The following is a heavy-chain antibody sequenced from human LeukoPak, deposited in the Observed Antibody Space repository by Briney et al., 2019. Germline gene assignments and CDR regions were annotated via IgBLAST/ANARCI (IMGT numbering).Heavy chain of an antibody. CDR3: ARGVLAGYDSSGYRCYNRFDP. J-gene: IGHJ5*02. CDR1: GYTFIDYY. D-gene: IGHD3-22*01. CDR2: INPNSGST. V-gene: IGHV1-2*02. Sequence: ASVKVSCKASGYTFIDYYMHWVRQAPGQGLEWMGWINPNSGSTKYAQRFQGRVTMTRDTSISTAYMELSRLTSDDTAVYYCARGVLAGYDSSGYRCYNRFDPWGQGTLVSVSS.